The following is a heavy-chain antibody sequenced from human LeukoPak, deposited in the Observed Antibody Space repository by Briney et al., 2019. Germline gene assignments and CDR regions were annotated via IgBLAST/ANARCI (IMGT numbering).Heavy chain of an antibody. CDR1: GGSISSYY. Sequence: SETLSLTCTVSGGSISSYYWSWIRQPAGKGLEWIGRIYTSGSTNYNPSLKSRVTMSVDTSKNQFSLKLSSVTAADTAVYYCARGHDYSNYHDWFDPWGQGTLVTVSS. CDR3: ARGHDYSNYHDWFDP. D-gene: IGHD4-11*01. CDR2: IYTSGST. V-gene: IGHV4-4*07. J-gene: IGHJ5*02.